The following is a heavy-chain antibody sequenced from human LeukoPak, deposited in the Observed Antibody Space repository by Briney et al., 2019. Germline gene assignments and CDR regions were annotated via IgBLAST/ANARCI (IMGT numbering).Heavy chain of an antibody. CDR3: AKPGIAMIVPAYMDV. J-gene: IGHJ6*03. Sequence: PGGSLRLSCAASGFTFSSYAMSWVRQAPGKGLEWVSAISGSGGSTYYADSVKGRFTISRDNSKNTLYLQMNSLRAEDTAVYYCAKPGIAMIVPAYMDVWGKGTTVTVSS. D-gene: IGHD3-22*01. CDR1: GFTFSSYA. CDR2: ISGSGGST. V-gene: IGHV3-23*01.